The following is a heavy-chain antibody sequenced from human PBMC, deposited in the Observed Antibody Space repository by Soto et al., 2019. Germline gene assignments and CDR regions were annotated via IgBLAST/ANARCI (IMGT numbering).Heavy chain of an antibody. V-gene: IGHV1-18*01. CDR3: ARDGRFTGMGHYCTMAV. J-gene: IGHJ6*02. D-gene: IGHD1-20*01. CDR2: ISAYNGNT. Sequence: QVQLVQSGTEVKKPGASVKVSCKASGYTFSSYGISWVRQAPGQGPEWMGWISAYNGNTNLAQNLQGRLTMTTDTSTSTAYMDLRSMRSDDTAVYDCARDGRFTGMGHYCTMAVWGQGTTVTVSS. CDR1: GYTFSSYG.